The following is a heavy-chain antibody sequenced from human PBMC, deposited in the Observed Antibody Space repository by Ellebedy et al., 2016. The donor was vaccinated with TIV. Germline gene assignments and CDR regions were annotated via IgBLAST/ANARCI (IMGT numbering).Heavy chain of an antibody. V-gene: IGHV4-39*01. CDR3: AGHLLVTRDAFDI. J-gene: IGHJ3*02. CDR1: NGSVSRSRYY. D-gene: IGHD2-21*02. Sequence: SETLSLXXTVSNGSVSRSRYYWGWIRQPPGKGLEWIGTVYYSGSTYYNPSLKSRVTISVDRSKNQFSLNLNSLTAADTGVFFCAGHLLVTRDAFDIWGQGTMVTVSS. CDR2: VYYSGST.